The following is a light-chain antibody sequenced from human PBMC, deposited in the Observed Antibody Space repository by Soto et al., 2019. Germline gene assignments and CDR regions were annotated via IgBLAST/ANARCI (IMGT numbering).Light chain of an antibody. V-gene: IGKV3-11*01. Sequence: EIVLTQSPATLSLSPGERATLSCRASQSVNTYLAWYQQKPGQAPRLLIFDASNRATGIPARFSGSGSGTDFTLTTTSLEPEDFAVYYCQQRSNWPPITFGQGTRLEIK. J-gene: IGKJ5*01. CDR2: DAS. CDR1: QSVNTY. CDR3: QQRSNWPPIT.